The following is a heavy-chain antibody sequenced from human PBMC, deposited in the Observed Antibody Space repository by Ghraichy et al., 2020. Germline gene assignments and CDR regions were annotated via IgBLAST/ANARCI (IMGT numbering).Heavy chain of an antibody. CDR2: IYHSGST. CDR1: GGSISSTDR. CDR3: ARTRYSRSYYGTSHYHGMDV. Sequence: GSLRLSCAVSGGSISSTDRWSWVRQPPGKGLEWIGEIYHSGSTNYNPSLKSRVTISVDKSKNQLSLKLSSVTAADTAIYYCARTRYSRSYYGTSHYHGMDVWGQGTTVTVSS. D-gene: IGHD3-10*01. J-gene: IGHJ6*02. V-gene: IGHV4-4*02.